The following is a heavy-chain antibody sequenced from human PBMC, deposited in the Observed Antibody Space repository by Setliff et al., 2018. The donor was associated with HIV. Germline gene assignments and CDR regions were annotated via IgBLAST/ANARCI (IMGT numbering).Heavy chain of an antibody. CDR3: ARGMDYYGTSGYYQYYFDY. D-gene: IGHD3-22*01. CDR1: GYSFTDYY. CDR2: TNPKSDGT. J-gene: IGHJ4*02. Sequence: ASVQVSCKASGYSFTDYYIHWVRQAPGQGLEWMGWTNPKSDGTNYAQKFQGWITMTRDTSISTAYMELSRLRSDDTAVYYCARGMDYYGTSGYYQYYFDYWGQGTLVTVSS. V-gene: IGHV1-2*04.